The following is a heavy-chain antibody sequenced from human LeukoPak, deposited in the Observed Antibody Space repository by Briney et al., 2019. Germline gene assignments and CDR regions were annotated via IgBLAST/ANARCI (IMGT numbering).Heavy chain of an antibody. CDR3: ATRLRLQPTN. V-gene: IGHV3-30*03. D-gene: IGHD4-17*01. CDR1: GFTFSSYG. J-gene: IGHJ4*02. Sequence: GRSLRLSCAASGFTFSSYGMHWVRQAPGKGLEWVAVISYDGSNEYYADSVKGRFTISRDNSKNTLYLQMNSLRAEDTALYYCATRLRLQPTNWGPGTLVTVSS. CDR2: ISYDGSNE.